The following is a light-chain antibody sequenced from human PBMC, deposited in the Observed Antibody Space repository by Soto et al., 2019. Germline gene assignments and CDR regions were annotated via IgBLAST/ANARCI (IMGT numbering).Light chain of an antibody. CDR2: LGS. CDR3: MQALQTHT. CDR1: QSLLHSNGYNY. Sequence: DIVMTQSPLSLPVTPGEPASISCRSSQSLLHSNGYNYLDWYLQKPGQSPQLLIYLGSNRASGVADRFSGSGSGKDFTLKISRVEAEDVGVYYCMQALQTHTFGQGTKLEIK. J-gene: IGKJ2*01. V-gene: IGKV2-28*01.